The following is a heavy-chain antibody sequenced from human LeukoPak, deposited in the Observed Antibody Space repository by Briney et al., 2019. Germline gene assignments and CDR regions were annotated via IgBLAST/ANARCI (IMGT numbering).Heavy chain of an antibody. V-gene: IGHV3-21*01. J-gene: IGHJ4*02. D-gene: IGHD6-19*01. CDR1: GFTFSSYS. Sequence: GGSLRLSCAGSGFTFSSYSMNWVRQDPGKGLEWVSSITSSSSYIYYADSVKGRFTISRDNAKKSVCLQMNSLRAEDTAVYYCARGSTYSSGWYTGFDYWGQGSLVTVSS. CDR3: ARGSTYSSGWYTGFDY. CDR2: ITSSSSYI.